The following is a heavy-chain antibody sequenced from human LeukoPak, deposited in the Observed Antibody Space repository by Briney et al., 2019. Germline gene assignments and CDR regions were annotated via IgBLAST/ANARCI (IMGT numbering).Heavy chain of an antibody. D-gene: IGHD3-10*01. CDR1: GYTFTSYW. V-gene: IGHV5-51*01. CDR3: ASPHFYGSGSYYKDY. Sequence: KVSCKASGYTFTSYWIGWVRQMPGKGLEWMGIIYPGDSDTRYSPSFQGQVTISADKSINTAYLQWSSLKASDTAMYYCASPHFYGSGSYYKDYWGQGTLVTVSS. CDR2: IYPGDSDT. J-gene: IGHJ4*02.